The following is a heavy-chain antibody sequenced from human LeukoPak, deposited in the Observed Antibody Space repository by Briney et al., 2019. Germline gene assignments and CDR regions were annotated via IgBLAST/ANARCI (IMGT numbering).Heavy chain of an antibody. Sequence: PSETLSLTCTVSGGSISNYFWSWIRQPAGKGLEWIGRIYAGGNTDHNPSLKSRVTMSVDSSKNQFSLRLRYVTAADTAVYYCAREHRDYDGDGYYYDYWGQGTLVTVSS. CDR2: IYAGGNT. CDR1: GGSISNYF. D-gene: IGHD3-22*01. V-gene: IGHV4-4*07. CDR3: AREHRDYDGDGYYYDY. J-gene: IGHJ4*02.